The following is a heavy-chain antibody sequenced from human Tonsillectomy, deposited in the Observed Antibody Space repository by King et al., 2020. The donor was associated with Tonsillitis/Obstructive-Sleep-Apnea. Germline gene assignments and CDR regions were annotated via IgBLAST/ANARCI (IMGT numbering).Heavy chain of an antibody. CDR3: ARGGGDFWSGYRNYFDY. J-gene: IGHJ4*02. Sequence: VQLVESGGGLVQPGGSLRLSCAASGFTVSSNYMSWVRQDPGKGLEWVSVIYSGGSTYYADSVKGRFTISRDNSKNTLYLQMNSLRAEDTAVYYCARGGGDFWSGYRNYFDYWGQGTLVTVSS. V-gene: IGHV3-66*01. D-gene: IGHD3-3*01. CDR1: GFTVSSNY. CDR2: IYSGGST.